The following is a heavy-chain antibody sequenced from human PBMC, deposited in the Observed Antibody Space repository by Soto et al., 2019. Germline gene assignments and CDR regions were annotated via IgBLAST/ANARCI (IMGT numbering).Heavy chain of an antibody. CDR1: GFTFSSYS. D-gene: IGHD5-18*01. CDR3: ARDLSAAIQLWSYYYYGMDV. Sequence: GGSLRLSCAASGFTFSSYSMNWVRQAPGKGLEWVSSISSSSSYIYYADSVKGRFTISRDNAKNSLYLQMNSLRAEDTAVYYCARDLSAAIQLWSYYYYGMDVWGQGTTVTVSS. V-gene: IGHV3-21*01. J-gene: IGHJ6*02. CDR2: ISSSSSYI.